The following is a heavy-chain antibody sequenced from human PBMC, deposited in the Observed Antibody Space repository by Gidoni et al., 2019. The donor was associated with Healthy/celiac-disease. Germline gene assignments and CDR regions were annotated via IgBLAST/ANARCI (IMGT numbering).Heavy chain of an antibody. CDR3: ARDPKSIAVAGYYFDY. V-gene: IGHV3-30*04. Sequence: QVQLVESGGGVVQPGRSLRLSCAASGLTFSSYAMHWVRQAPGKGLEWVAVISYDGSNKYYADSVKGRFTISRDNSKNTLYLQMNSLRAEDTAVYYCARDPKSIAVAGYYFDYWGQGTLVTVSS. D-gene: IGHD6-19*01. J-gene: IGHJ4*02. CDR1: GLTFSSYA. CDR2: ISYDGSNK.